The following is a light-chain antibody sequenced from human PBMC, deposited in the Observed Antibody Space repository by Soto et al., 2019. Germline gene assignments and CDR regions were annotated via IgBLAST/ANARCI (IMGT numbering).Light chain of an antibody. CDR2: GAS. V-gene: IGKV3-15*01. CDR1: QSVNIN. J-gene: IGKJ4*01. Sequence: ETVMTQSPATLSLSPGERATLSCRASQSVNINLAWYQQKPGQAPRLLIQGASTRATGTPARFSGSGSGTEFTLTISSLQSEDFAVYYCQQYNNGPPMGTFGGGTKVEIK. CDR3: QQYNNGPPMGT.